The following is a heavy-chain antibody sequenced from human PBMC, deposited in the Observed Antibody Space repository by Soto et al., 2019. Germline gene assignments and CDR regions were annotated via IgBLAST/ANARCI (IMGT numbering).Heavy chain of an antibody. D-gene: IGHD2-2*01. CDR2: ISSSSSYI. J-gene: IGHJ4*02. Sequence: GGSLRLSCAASGFTFSSYSMNWVRQAPGKGLEWVSSISSSSSYIYYADSVKGRFTISRDNAKNSLYLQMNSLRAEDTAVYYCARDRSQYQLLSDYWGQGTLVTVSS. CDR3: ARDRSQYQLLSDY. V-gene: IGHV3-21*01. CDR1: GFTFSSYS.